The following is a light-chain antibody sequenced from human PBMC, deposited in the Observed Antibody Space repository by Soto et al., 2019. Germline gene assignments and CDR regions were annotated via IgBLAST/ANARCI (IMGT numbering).Light chain of an antibody. V-gene: IGKV1-5*03. CDR2: KAS. CDR1: QTISSW. J-gene: IGKJ1*01. CDR3: QHYNSYPGA. Sequence: DIELTRSVCTRSGLVGHRIPITCRASQTISSWLAWYQQKPGKAPKLLIYKASTLKSGVPSRFSGSGSGTEFTLTISSLQPDDFATYYCQHYNSYPGAFGQGTKVDIK.